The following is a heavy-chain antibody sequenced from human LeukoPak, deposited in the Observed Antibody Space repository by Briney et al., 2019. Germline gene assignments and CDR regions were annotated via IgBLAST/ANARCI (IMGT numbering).Heavy chain of an antibody. V-gene: IGHV4-59*01. D-gene: IGHD3-10*01. CDR2: IYYSGST. J-gene: IGHJ4*02. CDR3: ARDRYYGSGSTYDY. CDR1: GGSISSYY. Sequence: SETLSLTCTVSGGSISSYYWSWIRQPPGKGLEWIGYIYYSGSTNYNPSLKSRVTISVDTSRNQFSLKLSSVTAADTAVYYCARDRYYGSGSTYDYWGQGTLVTVSS.